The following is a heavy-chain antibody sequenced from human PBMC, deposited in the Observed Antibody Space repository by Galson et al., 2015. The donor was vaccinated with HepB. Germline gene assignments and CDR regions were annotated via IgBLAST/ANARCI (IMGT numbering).Heavy chain of an antibody. CDR2: INSDGSRT. V-gene: IGHV3-74*01. D-gene: IGHD3-16*01. J-gene: IGHJ4*02. Sequence: SLRLSCAASGFTFSSHWMYWVRQAPGKGLVWVSRINSDGSRTSYADSVKGRFTISRDNAKNTLSLQMTSPRAEDTAVYYCARGLEGESSVGLDYWGQGALVTVSS. CDR3: ARGLEGESSVGLDY. CDR1: GFTFSSHW.